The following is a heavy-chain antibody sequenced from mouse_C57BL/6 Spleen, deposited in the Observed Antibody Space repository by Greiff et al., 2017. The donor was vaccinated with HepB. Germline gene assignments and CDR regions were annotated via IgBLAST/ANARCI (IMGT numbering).Heavy chain of an antibody. CDR2: IYPGGGYT. CDR3: ARWGGGYSSRNYYAMDY. J-gene: IGHJ4*01. D-gene: IGHD1-1*01. CDR1: GYTFTNYW. Sequence: VQLQQSGAELVRPGTSVKMSCKASGYTFTNYWIGWAKQRPGHGLEWIGDIYPGGGYTNYNEKFKGKATLTADKSSSTAYMQFSSLTSEDSAIYYCARWGGGYSSRNYYAMDYWGQGTSVTVSS. V-gene: IGHV1-63*01.